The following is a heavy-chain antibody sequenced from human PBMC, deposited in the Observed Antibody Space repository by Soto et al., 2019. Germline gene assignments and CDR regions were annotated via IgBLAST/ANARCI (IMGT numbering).Heavy chain of an antibody. D-gene: IGHD3-3*01. CDR1: GYTFTSYY. V-gene: IGHV1-46*01. J-gene: IGHJ4*02. Sequence: QVQLVQSGAEVKKPGASVKVSCKASGYTFTSYYMHWVRQAPGQGLEWMGIINPSGGSTSYAQKFQGRVTMTRDTSTSTVYMEMSSLRSEDTAVYYCARDEIYPFWSGYYTAGFDYWGQGTLVTDSS. CDR3: ARDEIYPFWSGYYTAGFDY. CDR2: INPSGGST.